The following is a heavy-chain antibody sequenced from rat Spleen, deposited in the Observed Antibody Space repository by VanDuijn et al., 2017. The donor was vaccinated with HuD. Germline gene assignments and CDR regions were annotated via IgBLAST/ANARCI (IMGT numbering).Heavy chain of an antibody. CDR2: ITNTGRNT. CDR3: TRRGYLSDWYFDF. J-gene: IGHJ1*01. CDR1: GFTFNNYW. Sequence: EVQLMESGRGLVQPGRSLKLSCVVSGFTFNNYWMTWIRQAPGKGLEWVASITNTGRNTYYRDSVKGRFTISRDNARSTLNLHMDSLRSEDTAIYYCTRRGYLSDWYFDFWGPGTMVTVSS. D-gene: IGHD4-4*01. V-gene: IGHV5-31*01.